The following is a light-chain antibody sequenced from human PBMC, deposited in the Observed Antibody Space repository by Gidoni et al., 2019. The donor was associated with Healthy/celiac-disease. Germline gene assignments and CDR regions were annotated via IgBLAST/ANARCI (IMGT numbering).Light chain of an antibody. CDR2: AAS. CDR3: QQSYSTPPT. J-gene: IGKJ1*01. Sequence: DIQMTPSPSSLSASVGDRVTITCRARQSISSYLNWYQQKPWKAPKLLIFAASSLQSGVPSRFSGSGSGTDFPLTISRLQPEDFATYFCQQSYSTPPTFGQGTKVEIK. V-gene: IGKV1-39*01. CDR1: QSISSY.